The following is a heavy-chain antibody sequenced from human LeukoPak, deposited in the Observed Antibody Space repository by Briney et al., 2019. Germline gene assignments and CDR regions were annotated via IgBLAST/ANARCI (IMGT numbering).Heavy chain of an antibody. CDR1: GFTFSSYA. D-gene: IGHD6-19*01. Sequence: PGGSLRLSCAASGFTFSSYAMSWVRQAPGKGLGWVSAISGSGGSTYYADSVKGRFTISRDNSKNTLYLQMNSLRAEDTAVYYCAKDGDSSGWYNYWGQGTLVTVSS. V-gene: IGHV3-23*01. CDR2: ISGSGGST. CDR3: AKDGDSSGWYNY. J-gene: IGHJ4*02.